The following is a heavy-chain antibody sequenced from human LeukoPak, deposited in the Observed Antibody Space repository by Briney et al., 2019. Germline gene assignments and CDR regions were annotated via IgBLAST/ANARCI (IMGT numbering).Heavy chain of an antibody. Sequence: PETLSLTCTVSGGSISSSSYYWGWIRQPPGKGLEWIGSIYYSGSTYYNPSLKSRVTISVDTSKNQFSLKLSSVTAADTAVYYCARHLSVTRDYWGQGTLVTVSS. CDR3: ARHLSVTRDY. CDR1: GGSISSSSYY. CDR2: IYYSGST. D-gene: IGHD4-17*01. J-gene: IGHJ4*02. V-gene: IGHV4-39*01.